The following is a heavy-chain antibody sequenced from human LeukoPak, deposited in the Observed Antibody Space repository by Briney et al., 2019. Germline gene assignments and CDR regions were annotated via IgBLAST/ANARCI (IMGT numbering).Heavy chain of an antibody. J-gene: IGHJ4*02. CDR2: INHSGST. CDR1: GGSFSGYY. D-gene: IGHD5-18*01. V-gene: IGHV4-34*01. CDR3: ASSSYGYYFDY. Sequence: SETLSLTCAVYGGSFSGYYWSWIRQPPGKGLEWIGEINHSGSTNYHPSLKSRVTISVDTSKNQFSLKLSSVTAADTAVYYCASSSYGYYFDYWGQGTLVTVSS.